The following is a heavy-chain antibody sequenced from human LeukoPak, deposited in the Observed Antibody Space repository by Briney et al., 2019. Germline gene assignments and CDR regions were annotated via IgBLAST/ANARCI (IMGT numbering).Heavy chain of an antibody. CDR1: GFTFSSYS. CDR3: ARGEDDIVVVPAATAGYYYYYGTDV. D-gene: IGHD2-2*01. CDR2: INSSSSSI. V-gene: IGHV3-21*01. J-gene: IGHJ6*02. Sequence: GGSVRLSCAASGFTFSSYSMNWVRQAPGKGLEWVSSINSSSSSIYSEYLVKGRFTISRDNAKSSLYLQMNSLRAEDTAVYYCARGEDDIVVVPAATAGYYYYYGTDVWGQGTTVTVSS.